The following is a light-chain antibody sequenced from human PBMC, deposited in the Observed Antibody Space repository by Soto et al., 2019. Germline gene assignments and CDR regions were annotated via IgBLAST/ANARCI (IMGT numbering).Light chain of an antibody. Sequence: QAVVTQPASVSGSPGQSITISCTGTSSDVGGYNYVTWYQHHPGKAPKLIIYEVSNRPSGVSSRFSGSKSGNTASLTISGLQAEDEADYYCSSYTSSVTVVFGGGTKLTVL. J-gene: IGLJ3*02. CDR3: SSYTSSVTVV. CDR2: EVS. V-gene: IGLV2-14*01. CDR1: SSDVGGYNY.